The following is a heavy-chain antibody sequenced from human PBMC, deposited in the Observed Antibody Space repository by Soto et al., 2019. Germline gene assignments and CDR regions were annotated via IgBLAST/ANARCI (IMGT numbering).Heavy chain of an antibody. Sequence: TANYAQKFQGRVTITADESTSTAYMELSSLRSEDTAVYYCARDGVLISDDGMDVWGQGTTVTVSS. V-gene: IGHV1-69*01. CDR2: TA. D-gene: IGHD2-8*01. CDR3: ARDGVLISDDGMDV. J-gene: IGHJ6*02.